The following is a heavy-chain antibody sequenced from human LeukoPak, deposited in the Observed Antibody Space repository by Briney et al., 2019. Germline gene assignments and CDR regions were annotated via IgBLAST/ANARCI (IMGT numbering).Heavy chain of an antibody. CDR2: ISSSSSYI. D-gene: IGHD6-13*01. CDR1: GFTFSSYS. Sequence: GGSLRLSCAASGFTFSSYSMNWVRQAPGKGLEWVSSISSSSSYIYYADSVKGRFTISRDNAKNSLYLQMNSLRAEDTAVYYCARAEAAAGSSFDYWGQGTLVTVSS. CDR3: ARAEAAAGSSFDY. V-gene: IGHV3-21*01. J-gene: IGHJ4*02.